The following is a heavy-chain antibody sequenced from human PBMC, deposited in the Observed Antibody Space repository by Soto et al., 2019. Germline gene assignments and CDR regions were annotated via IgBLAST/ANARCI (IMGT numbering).Heavy chain of an antibody. D-gene: IGHD3-22*01. CDR2: ISTYNGNT. CDR3: ARGYYDSSGPFDY. V-gene: IGHV1-18*01. Sequence: QVQLVQSGAEVKKPGASVKVSCKASGYTLTSHGISWVRQAPGQGLEWMGWISTYNGNTKYAQKFQERVTMTADTSTNTAHMELRSLRSYDTAMYYCARGYYDSSGPFDYWGQGTLVTVSS. CDR1: GYTLTSHG. J-gene: IGHJ4*02.